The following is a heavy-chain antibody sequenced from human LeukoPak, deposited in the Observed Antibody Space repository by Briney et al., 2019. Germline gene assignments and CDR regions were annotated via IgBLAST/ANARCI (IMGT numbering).Heavy chain of an antibody. V-gene: IGHV3-48*01. D-gene: IGHD3-10*01. CDR2: IISSSNTI. CDR3: ARAVGHGSGSPRMGV. Sequence: GGSLRLSCAVSGFTFSTHSMNWVRQAPGKGLEWVSYIISSSNTIYYADSVKGRFTISRDNAKNSLYLQMNSLRAEDTAVYYCARAVGHGSGSPRMGVWGKGTTVTVSS. CDR1: GFTFSTHS. J-gene: IGHJ6*04.